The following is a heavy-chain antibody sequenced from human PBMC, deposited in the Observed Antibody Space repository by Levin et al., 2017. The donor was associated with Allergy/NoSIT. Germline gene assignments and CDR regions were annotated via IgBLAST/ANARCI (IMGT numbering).Heavy chain of an antibody. Sequence: GGSLRLSCAASGFTFDDYTMHWVRQAPGKGLEWVSLISWDGGSTYYADSVKGRFTISRDNSKNSLYLQMNSLRTEDTALYYCAKDIVAGTSSGFDYWGQGTLVTVSS. D-gene: IGHD6-19*01. J-gene: IGHJ4*02. V-gene: IGHV3-43*01. CDR2: ISWDGGST. CDR1: GFTFDDYT. CDR3: AKDIVAGTSSGFDY.